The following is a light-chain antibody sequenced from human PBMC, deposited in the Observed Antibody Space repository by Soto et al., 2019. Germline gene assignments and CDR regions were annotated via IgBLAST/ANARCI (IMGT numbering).Light chain of an antibody. CDR1: QSVSSY. CDR3: QQRSNWPPYT. J-gene: IGKJ2*01. V-gene: IGKV3-11*01. Sequence: EIVLTQSPATLSLSPGERATLSCRASQSVSSYLAWYQQKPGQAHRLLIYDASNRATGIPARFSGSGSGTDFTLTISSLEPEDFAVYYCQQRSNWPPYTFGQGTKLEIQ. CDR2: DAS.